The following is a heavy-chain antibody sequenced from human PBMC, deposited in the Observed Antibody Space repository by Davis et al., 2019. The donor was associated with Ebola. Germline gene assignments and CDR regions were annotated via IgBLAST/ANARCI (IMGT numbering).Heavy chain of an antibody. J-gene: IGHJ4*02. CDR1: GGSVGSDY. V-gene: IGHV4-4*08. CDR2: ISNGGRT. CDR3: ARERGGGPGD. Sequence: MPSETLSLTCSVSGGSVGSDYWSWIRQSPGKGLEWIAFISNGGRTIYNPSLRGRVTISIDTSKNQFSLEVRSVTAADTAMYYCARERGGGPGDWGQGTLVTVSS. D-gene: IGHD3-16*01.